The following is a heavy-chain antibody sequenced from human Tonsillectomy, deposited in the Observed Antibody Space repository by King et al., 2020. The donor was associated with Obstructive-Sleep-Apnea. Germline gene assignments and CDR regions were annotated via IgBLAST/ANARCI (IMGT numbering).Heavy chain of an antibody. CDR1: GLPFTNYG. CDR2: LSFDGDIK. V-gene: IGHV3-30*18. Sequence: VQLVESWGGVVQPGRSLRLSCAASGLPFTNYGHPWGRQAPGKGLAVVAGLSFDGDIKVYTDSVQGRVIISRDNSKNTMYLQMNSLRVEDTAMYFCAKYENSGGSAWYPLDYWGQGILVTVSS. J-gene: IGHJ4*02. CDR3: AKYENSGGSAWYPLDY. D-gene: IGHD6-19*01.